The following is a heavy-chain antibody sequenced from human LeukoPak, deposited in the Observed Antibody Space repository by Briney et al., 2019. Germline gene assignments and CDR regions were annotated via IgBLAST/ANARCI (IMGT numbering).Heavy chain of an antibody. D-gene: IGHD5-18*01. CDR2: IYYSGNT. J-gene: IGHJ4*02. CDR1: GGSMSSYY. CDR3: ARAISGYNAIDY. Sequence: SETLSLTCTVSGGSMSSYYWGWIRQPPGKGLEWIGSIYYSGNTYHNPSLKSRVTISVDTSKSQFSLKVSSVTAADTAVYYCARAISGYNAIDYWGQGTLVTVSS. V-gene: IGHV4-39*07.